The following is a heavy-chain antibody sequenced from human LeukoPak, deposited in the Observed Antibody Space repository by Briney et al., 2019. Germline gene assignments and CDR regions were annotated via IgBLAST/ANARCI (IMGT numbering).Heavy chain of an antibody. CDR1: GYTFTSYG. D-gene: IGHD1-20*01. V-gene: IGHV1-2*02. CDR2: INPNSGGT. CDR3: ARVVFGNNWNDFGY. J-gene: IGHJ4*02. Sequence: ASVKVSCKASGYTFTSYGISWVRQAPGQGLEWMGWINPNSGGTNYAQKFQGRVTMTRDTSISTAYMELSRLRSDDTAAYYCARVVFGNNWNDFGYWGQGTLVTVSS.